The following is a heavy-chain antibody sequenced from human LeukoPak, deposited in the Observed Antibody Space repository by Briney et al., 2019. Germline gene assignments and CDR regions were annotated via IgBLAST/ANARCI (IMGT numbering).Heavy chain of an antibody. D-gene: IGHD3-10*01. CDR3: ARDRDITMVRSRPDY. J-gene: IGHJ4*02. Sequence: GASVKVSCKAFGYTFTSNYMHWVRQAPGQGPEWMGVISPSGGSTTYAQKLQGRVTMTTDTSTSTAYMELRSLRSDDTAVYYCARDRDITMVRSRPDYWGQGTLVTVSS. CDR1: GYTFTSNY. CDR2: ISPSGGST. V-gene: IGHV1-46*01.